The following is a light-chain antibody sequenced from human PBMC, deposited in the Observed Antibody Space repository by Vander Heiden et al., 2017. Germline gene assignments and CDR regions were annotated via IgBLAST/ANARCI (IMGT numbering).Light chain of an antibody. J-gene: IGKJ2*01. CDR3: QQCNDYPYT. V-gene: IGKV1-5*03. CDR1: QSVSNW. Sequence: DIQMTQSPSTLSASVGDRVTITCRASQSVSNWLAWYQQKPGRAPKLLIYKASSLESGVPSRFSGRGSGTEFTLTISSLQPDDFATYYCQQCNDYPYTFGQGTTLEIK. CDR2: KAS.